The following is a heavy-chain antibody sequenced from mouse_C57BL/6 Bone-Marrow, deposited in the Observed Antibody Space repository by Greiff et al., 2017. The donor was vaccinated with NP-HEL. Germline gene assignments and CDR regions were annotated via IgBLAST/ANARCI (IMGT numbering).Heavy chain of an antibody. CDR1: GFNIKNTY. CDR3: ARYYDGYYGAWFAY. D-gene: IGHD2-3*01. J-gene: IGHJ3*01. V-gene: IGHV14-3*01. CDR2: IDPANGNT. Sequence: VQLQQSVAELVRPGASVKLSCTASGFNIKNTYMHWVKQRPEQGLEWIGRIDPANGNTKYAPKFPGKATITEDTSSNTAYLQRSLLTSEDTAIYYCARYYDGYYGAWFAYWGQGTLVTVSA.